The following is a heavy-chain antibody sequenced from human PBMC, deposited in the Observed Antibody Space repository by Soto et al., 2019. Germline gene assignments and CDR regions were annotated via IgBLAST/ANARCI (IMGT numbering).Heavy chain of an antibody. J-gene: IGHJ4*02. V-gene: IGHV1-69*01. Sequence: QVQLVQSGAEVKKPGSSVKVSCKASGGTFSSYAISWVRQAPGXXXXXXXGIIPXFGTANYAQKFQGRVTITADESTSTAYMELSSLRSEDTAVYYCARDYYYDSSGYYHDYWGQGTLVTVSS. CDR2: IIPXFGTA. D-gene: IGHD3-22*01. CDR1: GGTFSSYA. CDR3: ARDYYYDSSGYYHDY.